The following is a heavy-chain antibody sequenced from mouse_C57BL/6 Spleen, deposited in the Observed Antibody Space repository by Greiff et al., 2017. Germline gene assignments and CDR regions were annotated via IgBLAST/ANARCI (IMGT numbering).Heavy chain of an antibody. V-gene: IGHV2-5*01. D-gene: IGHD2-1*01. Sequence: VQLQQSGPGLVQPSQSLSITCTVSGFSLTSYGVHWVRQSPGKGLEWLGVIWRGGSTDYNAAFMSRLSITKDNSKSQVFFKMNSLQADDTAIYYCAIPYGNYSYWYFDVWGTGTTVTVSS. CDR3: AIPYGNYSYWYFDV. CDR2: IWRGGST. J-gene: IGHJ1*03. CDR1: GFSLTSYG.